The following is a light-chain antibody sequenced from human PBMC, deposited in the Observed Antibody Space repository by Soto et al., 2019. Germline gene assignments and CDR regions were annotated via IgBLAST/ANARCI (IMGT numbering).Light chain of an antibody. J-gene: IGLJ3*02. CDR2: EVS. Sequence: QSALTQPPSASGSPGQSVTISCTGTSSDVGGYNYVSWYQQHPGKAPKLMIYEVSKRPSGVPDRFSGSKSGNTASLTVSGLQAEDEADYYCSSYAGSSNLRFGGGTKLTGL. CDR1: SSDVGGYNY. CDR3: SSYAGSSNLR. V-gene: IGLV2-8*01.